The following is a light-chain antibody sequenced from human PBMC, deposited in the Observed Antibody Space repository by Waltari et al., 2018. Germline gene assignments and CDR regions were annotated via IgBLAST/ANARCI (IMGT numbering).Light chain of an antibody. CDR2: DAS. Sequence: EVVLTQSPATLSLSPGERATLSCRASQSVSNSLAWYRQKPGQAPSLLSYDASTRAAGIPGRFSGSGSGTDFTLTISSLEPEDFAVYYCQLRTGWPMTFGQGTRLEIK. V-gene: IGKV3-11*01. CDR3: QLRTGWPMT. J-gene: IGKJ5*01. CDR1: QSVSNS.